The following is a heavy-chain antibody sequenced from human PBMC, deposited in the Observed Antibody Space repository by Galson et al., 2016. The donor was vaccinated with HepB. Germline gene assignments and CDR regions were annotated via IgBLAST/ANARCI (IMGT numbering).Heavy chain of an antibody. Sequence: SLRLSCAASGFIFSSYAMTWVRQAPGKGLDWVASISVTGGSTYYADSVEGRFTISRDNSKNTLYLQIKSLRAEDTAVYYCAKDLTVDYLWGSFRPPLDYWGQGTLVTVSS. CDR2: ISVTGGST. D-gene: IGHD3-16*02. V-gene: IGHV3-23*01. CDR3: AKDLTVDYLWGSFRPPLDY. J-gene: IGHJ4*02. CDR1: GFIFSSYA.